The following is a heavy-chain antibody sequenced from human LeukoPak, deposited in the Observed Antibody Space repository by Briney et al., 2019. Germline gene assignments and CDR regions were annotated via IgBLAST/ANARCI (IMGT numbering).Heavy chain of an antibody. CDR2: ISAYNGNT. D-gene: IGHD6-13*01. V-gene: IGHV1-18*01. Sequence: GASVKVSCTASGYTFTSYGISWVRQAPGQGLEWMGWISAYNGNTHYAQKLQGRVTMTTDTSTSTAYLELRSLRSDDTAVYYCARGSSSWYSDAFDIWGQGTMVTVSS. J-gene: IGHJ3*02. CDR1: GYTFTSYG. CDR3: ARGSSSWYSDAFDI.